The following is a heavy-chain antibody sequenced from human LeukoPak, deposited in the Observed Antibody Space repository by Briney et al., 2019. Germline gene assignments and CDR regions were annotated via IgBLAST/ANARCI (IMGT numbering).Heavy chain of an antibody. CDR1: DDSITMYY. V-gene: IGHV4-59*01. CDR3: ARGRVSSSTRYSTYYYFFYMDF. CDR2: VDHTGST. Sequence: SETLSLTCTVSDDSITMYYWTWIRQPPGKGLEWIGYVDHTGSTKFNPSLNGRVSISRDTSNNFFSLRLRSVTAADTAVYFCARGRVSSSTRYSTYYYFFYMDFWGKGTTVTVSS. J-gene: IGHJ6*03. D-gene: IGHD4-11*01.